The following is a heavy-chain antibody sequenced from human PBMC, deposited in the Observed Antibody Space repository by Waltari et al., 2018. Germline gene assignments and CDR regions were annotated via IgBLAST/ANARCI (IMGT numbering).Heavy chain of an antibody. CDR3: ARVESHDYGDEYFQH. V-gene: IGHV1-2*06. CDR2: INPNSGGT. CDR1: GGTFSSYA. Sequence: QVQLVQSGAEVKKPGSSVKVSCKASGGTFSSYAISWVRQAPGQGLEWMGRINPNSGGTNYAQKFQGRVTMTRDTSISTAYMELSRLRSDDTAVYYCARVESHDYGDEYFQHWGQGTLVTVSS. J-gene: IGHJ1*01. D-gene: IGHD4-17*01.